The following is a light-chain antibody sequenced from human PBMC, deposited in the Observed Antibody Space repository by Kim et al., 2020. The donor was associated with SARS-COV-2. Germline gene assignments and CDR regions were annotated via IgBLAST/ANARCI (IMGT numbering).Light chain of an antibody. CDR1: QDISNY. CDR3: QKCDSAPLT. CDR2: AAS. V-gene: IGKV1-27*01. J-gene: IGKJ1*01. Sequence: DIQMTQSPSSLSASVGDRVTITCRASQDISNYLAWFQQKPGKAPKLLIYAASGLQRGVPSRFSGSGSGTEFTLTVTSLQPEDVATYYCQKCDSAPLTFGQGTKVDIK.